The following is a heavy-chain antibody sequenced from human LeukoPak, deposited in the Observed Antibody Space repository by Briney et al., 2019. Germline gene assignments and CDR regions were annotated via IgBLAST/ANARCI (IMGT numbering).Heavy chain of an antibody. CDR3: ARDRDILTDYYYYYGMDV. Sequence: GGSLRPSCPASGFTFSSYAMHWARQPPGKGLEWVAVISFDGSNKNYAASVKGRFTISRDNAKNSLYLQMNSLRAEDTAVYYCARDRDILTDYYYYYGMDVWGQGTTVTVSS. J-gene: IGHJ6*02. CDR2: ISFDGSNK. V-gene: IGHV3-30-3*01. CDR1: GFTFSSYA. D-gene: IGHD3-9*01.